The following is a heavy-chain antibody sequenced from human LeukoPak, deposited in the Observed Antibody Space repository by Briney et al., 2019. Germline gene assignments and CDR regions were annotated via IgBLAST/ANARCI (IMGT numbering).Heavy chain of an antibody. CDR1: GFTFSSYA. CDR2: ISSPDSTT. J-gene: IGHJ3*02. V-gene: IGHV3-48*01. Sequence: GRSLRLSCAASGFTFSSYAMHWVRQAPGKGLEWVSYISSPDSTTYYADSVKGRFTISRDNAKNSLSLQMNSLRAEDTAVYFCARVRSSYYYDSSSYYHYDGFDIWGQGTMVTVSS. CDR3: ARVRSSYYYDSSSYYHYDGFDI. D-gene: IGHD3-22*01.